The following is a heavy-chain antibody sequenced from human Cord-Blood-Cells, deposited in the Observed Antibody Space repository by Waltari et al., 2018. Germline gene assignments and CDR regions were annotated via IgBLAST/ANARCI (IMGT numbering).Heavy chain of an antibody. CDR1: GFTSSSYS. V-gene: IGHV3-21*01. Sequence: EVQLVASGGGLVKPGGSRRLSCAASGFTSSSYSMTWVAQAPGKGLEWVSSISSSSSYIYYADSVKGRFTISRDNAKNSLYLQMNSLRAEDTAVYYCARGTLIVGALIDIWGQGTMVTVSS. J-gene: IGHJ3*02. CDR2: ISSSSSYI. D-gene: IGHD1-26*01. CDR3: ARGTLIVGALIDI.